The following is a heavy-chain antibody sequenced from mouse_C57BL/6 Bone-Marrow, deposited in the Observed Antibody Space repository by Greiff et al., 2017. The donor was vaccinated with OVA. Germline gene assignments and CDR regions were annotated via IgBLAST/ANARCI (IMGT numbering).Heavy chain of an antibody. CDR3: ARERRDDYDPGY. Sequence: QVQLQQPGAELVKPGASVKLSCKASGYTFTSYWMQWVKQRPGQGLEWIGEIDPSDSYTNYNQKFKGKATLTVDTSSSTAYMQLSSLTSEDSAVYYCARERRDDYDPGYWGQGTLVTVSA. J-gene: IGHJ3*01. CDR1: GYTFTSYW. CDR2: IDPSDSYT. V-gene: IGHV1-50*01. D-gene: IGHD2-4*01.